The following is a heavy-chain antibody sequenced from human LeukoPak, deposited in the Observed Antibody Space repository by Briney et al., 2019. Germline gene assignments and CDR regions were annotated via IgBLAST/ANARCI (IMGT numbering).Heavy chain of an antibody. CDR2: ITGSGGST. V-gene: IGHV3-23*01. Sequence: GGSLRLSCAASGFTFSSHAMGWVRQAPGKGLEWVSSITGSGGSTYYGDSVKGRFTIARDNSKNTLYLQMNSLRAEDTAVYYCAKDPPYSSGWYPFDYWGQGTLVTVSS. D-gene: IGHD6-19*01. CDR3: AKDPPYSSGWYPFDY. CDR1: GFTFSSHA. J-gene: IGHJ4*02.